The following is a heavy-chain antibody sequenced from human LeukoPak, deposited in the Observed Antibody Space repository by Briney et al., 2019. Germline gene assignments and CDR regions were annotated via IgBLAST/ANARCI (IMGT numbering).Heavy chain of an antibody. J-gene: IGHJ6*03. CDR3: AKKEGDTYFSWYMDV. V-gene: IGHV3-23*01. Sequence: GGSLRLSCAASGFTFRSFARSWVRQAPGKGLECVSGIIGSGRTTFYADSVKGRFTISRDNSKNTLYLQMNSLRAEDTAIYYCAKKEGDTYFSWYMDVWGKGTTVTVSS. CDR1: GFTFRSFA. D-gene: IGHD2-21*01. CDR2: IIGSGRTT.